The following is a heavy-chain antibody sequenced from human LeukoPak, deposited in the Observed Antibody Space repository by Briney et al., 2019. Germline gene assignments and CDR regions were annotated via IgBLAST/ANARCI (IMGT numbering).Heavy chain of an antibody. CDR2: INLNSGGT. Sequence: ASVTVSCKASGYTFTGYYIHWVRQAPGQGLEWMGWINLNSGGTIYSQKFQGRVTMARDTSISTASMELSRLRSDDTAVYYCARSSGDYENDAFDIWGQGTMVTVSS. D-gene: IGHD4-17*01. V-gene: IGHV1-2*02. CDR1: GYTFTGYY. CDR3: ARSSGDYENDAFDI. J-gene: IGHJ3*02.